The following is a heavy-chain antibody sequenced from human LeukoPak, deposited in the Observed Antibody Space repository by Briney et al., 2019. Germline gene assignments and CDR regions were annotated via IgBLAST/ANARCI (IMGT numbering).Heavy chain of an antibody. V-gene: IGHV3-7*01. CDR3: ARDAEQWLVHEAQTDY. Sequence: GGSLRLSCAASGFTFSSCWMSWVRQAPGKGLEWVANIKQDGSEKYYVDSVKGRFTISRDNAKNSLYLQMNSLRAEDAAVYYCARDAEQWLVHEAQTDYWGQGTLVTVSS. J-gene: IGHJ4*02. CDR1: GFTFSSCW. CDR2: IKQDGSEK. D-gene: IGHD6-19*01.